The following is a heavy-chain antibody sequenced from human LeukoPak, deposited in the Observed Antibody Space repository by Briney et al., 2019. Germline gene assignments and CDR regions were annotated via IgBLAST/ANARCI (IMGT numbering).Heavy chain of an antibody. Sequence: GGSLRLSCAASGFTFSSYWMSWVRQAPGKGLEWVANIKQDGSDKYYVDSVKGRFTISRDNAKNSLYMQMNSLRAEDTAVYYCEITYRSLSVGPTNWGQGTRVTVSS. V-gene: IGHV3-7*01. CDR2: IKQDGSDK. D-gene: IGHD1-1*01. J-gene: IGHJ4*02. CDR1: GFTFSSYW. CDR3: EITYRSLSVGPTN.